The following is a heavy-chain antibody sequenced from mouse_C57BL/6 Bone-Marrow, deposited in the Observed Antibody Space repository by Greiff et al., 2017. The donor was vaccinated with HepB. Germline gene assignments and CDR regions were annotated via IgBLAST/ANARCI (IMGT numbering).Heavy chain of an antibody. J-gene: IGHJ2*01. CDR3: ARYIGLVLGHWDY. V-gene: IGHV7-3*01. D-gene: IGHD4-1*01. Sequence: EVKLVESGGGLVQPGGSLSLSCAASGFTFTDYYMSWVRQPPGKALEWLGFIRNKANGYTTEYSASVKGRFTISRDNSQSILHLQMNALRAEDSATYYCARYIGLVLGHWDYWGRGTTLTVSS. CDR1: GFTFTDYY. CDR2: IRNKANGYTT.